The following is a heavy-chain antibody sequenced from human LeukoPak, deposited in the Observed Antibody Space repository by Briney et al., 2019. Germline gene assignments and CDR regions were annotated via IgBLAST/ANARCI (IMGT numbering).Heavy chain of an antibody. CDR1: GFIFSSVE. CDR3: AKAFSAYENWPPNWFDP. Sequence: GGSLRLSCAASGFIFSSVEMNWVRQAPGKGLEWVSAISGSGGGTYYADSVKGRLTISRDNSKNTLYLQMSSLRAEDTAVYYCAKAFSAYENWPPNWFDPWGQGTLVTVSS. V-gene: IGHV3-23*01. CDR2: ISGSGGGT. D-gene: IGHD5-12*01. J-gene: IGHJ5*02.